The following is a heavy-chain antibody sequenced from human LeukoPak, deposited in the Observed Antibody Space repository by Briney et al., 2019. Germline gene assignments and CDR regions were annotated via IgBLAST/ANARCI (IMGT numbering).Heavy chain of an antibody. CDR2: IYPGDSDT. D-gene: IGHD3-22*01. J-gene: IGHJ4*02. Sequence: GESLKISCKGSGYSFTSYWIGWVRQMPGKGLEWMGIIYPGDSDTSYNPSFQGQVTISADKSINTAYLQWSRLKASDTAMYCCARRPDYYDSSGFLADYWGQGTLVTVSS. V-gene: IGHV5-51*01. CDR3: ARRPDYYDSSGFLADY. CDR1: GYSFTSYW.